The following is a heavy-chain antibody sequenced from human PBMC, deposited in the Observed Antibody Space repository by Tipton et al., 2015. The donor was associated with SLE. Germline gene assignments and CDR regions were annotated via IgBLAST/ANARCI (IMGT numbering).Heavy chain of an antibody. V-gene: IGHV4-59*11. CDR3: ARNSDAFDI. J-gene: IGHJ3*02. D-gene: IGHD4-23*01. CDR1: GGSISSHY. Sequence: PSLTCTVSGGSISSHYWSWIRQPPGKGLEWIGYIYYSGSTNYNPSLKSRVTISVDTSKNQFSLKLSSVTAADTAVYYCARNSDAFDIWGQGTMVTVSS. CDR2: IYYSGST.